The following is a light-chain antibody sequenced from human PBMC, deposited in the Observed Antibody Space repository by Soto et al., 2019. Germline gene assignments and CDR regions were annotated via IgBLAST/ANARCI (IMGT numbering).Light chain of an antibody. CDR2: VAS. J-gene: IGKJ5*01. Sequence: DIQLTQSPSFLSASVGDRVTITCRASQGISSYLAWYQQKPGKAPKLLISVASTLRSGVPSRFSGSGSGTEFTLTNSSLQPEDFATDYCQQLISFPITFGQGTRLEIK. CDR1: QGISSY. CDR3: QQLISFPIT. V-gene: IGKV1-9*01.